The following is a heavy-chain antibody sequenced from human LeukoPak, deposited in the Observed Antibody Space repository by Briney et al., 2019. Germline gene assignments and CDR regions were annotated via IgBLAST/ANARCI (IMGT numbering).Heavy chain of an antibody. CDR2: IYHSGST. J-gene: IGHJ5*02. CDR3: ARCGSYPNWFDP. D-gene: IGHD1-26*01. V-gene: IGHV4-38-2*02. Sequence: PLETLSLTCTVSGYSISSGYYWGWIRQPPGKGLEWIGSIYHSGSTYYNPFLKSRVTISVDTSKNQFSLKLSSVTAADTAVYYCARCGSYPNWFDPWGQGTLVTVSS. CDR1: GYSISSGYY.